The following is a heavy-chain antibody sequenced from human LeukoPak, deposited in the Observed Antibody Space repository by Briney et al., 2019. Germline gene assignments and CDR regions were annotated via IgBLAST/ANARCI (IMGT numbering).Heavy chain of an antibody. CDR2: INSDGSST. CDR3: ARNYDILTGPLGY. D-gene: IGHD3-9*01. V-gene: IGHV3-74*01. Sequence: PGGSLRLSCAASGFTFSRYWMHWVRQAPGKGLVWVSRINSDGSSTSYADSVKGRFTITRDNAKNTLYLQMNSLRAEDTAVYYCARNYDILTGPLGYWGQGTLVTVSS. CDR1: GFTFSRYW. J-gene: IGHJ4*02.